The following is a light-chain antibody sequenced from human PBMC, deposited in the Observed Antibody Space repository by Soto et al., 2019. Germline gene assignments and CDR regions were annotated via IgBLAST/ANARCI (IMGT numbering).Light chain of an antibody. CDR2: DGT. CDR3: SSYAGRVV. Sequence: QSVLTQPASVSGSPGQSITISCTGTSSDVGNYNLVSWYQQHPGKAPKHMIYDGTNRPSGVSNRVSGSKSGNPASLTISGLQSEDEAHYYCSSYAGRVVFGGGTKLTVL. J-gene: IGLJ2*01. CDR1: SSDVGNYNL. V-gene: IGLV2-23*01.